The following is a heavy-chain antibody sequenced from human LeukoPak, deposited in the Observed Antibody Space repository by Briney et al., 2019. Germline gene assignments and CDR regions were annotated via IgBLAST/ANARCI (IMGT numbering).Heavy chain of an antibody. J-gene: IGHJ4*02. V-gene: IGHV3-21*01. CDR2: ISSSSSYI. CDR1: ELTFSSYE. CDR3: ARDLVTDYGGNSDFDY. Sequence: PGGSLRLSCAASELTFSSYEMNWVRQAPGKGLEWVSSISSSSSYIYYADSVKGRFTISRDNAKNSLYLQMNSLRAEDTAVYYCARDLVTDYGGNSDFDYWGQGTLVTVSS. D-gene: IGHD4-23*01.